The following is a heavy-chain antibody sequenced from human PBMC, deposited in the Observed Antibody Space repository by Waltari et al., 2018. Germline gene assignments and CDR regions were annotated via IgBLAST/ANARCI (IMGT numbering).Heavy chain of an antibody. J-gene: IGHJ4*02. Sequence: QVQLQQWGAGLLKPSETLSLTCAVYGGSFSGYYWSWIRQPPGTGLAWIGEINQSGSSNDNPSRKSRVTISVDTSKNQFSLKLSSVTAADTAVYYCARARAEGSGSYYHYWGQGTRVTVSS. D-gene: IGHD3-10*01. CDR2: INQSGSS. CDR3: ARARAEGSGSYYHY. V-gene: IGHV4-34*01. CDR1: GGSFSGYY.